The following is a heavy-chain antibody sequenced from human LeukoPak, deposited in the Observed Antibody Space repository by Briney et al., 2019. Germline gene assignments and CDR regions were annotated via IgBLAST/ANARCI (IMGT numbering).Heavy chain of an antibody. CDR3: AKDSDYGDYEKGY. D-gene: IGHD4-17*01. CDR2: ISGSGGST. V-gene: IGHV3-23*01. CDR1: GFTFSSYA. Sequence: GGSLRHSCAASGFTFSSYAMSWVRQAPGKGLEWVSAISGSGGSTYYADSVKGRFTISRDNSKNTLYLQMNSLRAEDTAVYYCAKDSDYGDYEKGYWGQGTLVTVSS. J-gene: IGHJ4*02.